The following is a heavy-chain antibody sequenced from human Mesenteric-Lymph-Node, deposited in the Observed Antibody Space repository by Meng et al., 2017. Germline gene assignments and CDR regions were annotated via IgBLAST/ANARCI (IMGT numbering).Heavy chain of an antibody. D-gene: IGHD5-24*01. J-gene: IGHJ6*02. V-gene: IGHV4-39*07. CDR2: IYYSGST. CDR1: GGSISSSSYY. Sequence: ESLKISCTVSGGSISSSSYYWGWIRQPPGKGLEWIGSIYYSGSTYYNPSLKSRVTISVDTSKNQFSLKLSSVTAADTAVYYCASNGDYYGMDVWGQGTAVTVSS. CDR3: ASNGDYYGMDV.